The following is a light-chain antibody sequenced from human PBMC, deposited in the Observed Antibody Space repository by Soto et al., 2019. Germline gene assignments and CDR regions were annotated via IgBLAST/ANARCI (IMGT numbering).Light chain of an antibody. J-gene: IGKJ2*01. V-gene: IGKV4-1*01. CDR1: QSVLYSSNNKNY. CDR3: QQHYSSPHT. Sequence: DIVMTQSPDSLAVSLGERATINCKSSQSVLYSSNNKNYLAWHQQKPGQPPKLLIYWASTRESGVPDRFSGGGSGTDFTLTISSLQAEDVAVYYCQQHYSSPHTFGQGTKVEIK. CDR2: WAS.